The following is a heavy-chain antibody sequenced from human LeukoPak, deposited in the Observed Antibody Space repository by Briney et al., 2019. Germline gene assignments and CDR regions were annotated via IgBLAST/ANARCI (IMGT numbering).Heavy chain of an antibody. CDR2: MYYIGST. V-gene: IGHV4-59*01. Sequence: MPSETLSLTCTVSGGSISNYYWRWIRQPPGKGLEWIGCMYYIGSTNYNPSLKSRVTIPVDTSKNQFSLRLTSVTAADTAVYYFARGGSYYDFWSGYYDYYYYMDVWGKGTTVTVSS. CDR3: ARGGSYYDFWSGYYDYYYYMDV. D-gene: IGHD3-3*01. CDR1: GGSISNYY. J-gene: IGHJ6*03.